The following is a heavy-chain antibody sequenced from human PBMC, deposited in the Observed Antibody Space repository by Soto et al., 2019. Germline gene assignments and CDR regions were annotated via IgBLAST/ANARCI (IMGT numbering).Heavy chain of an antibody. CDR1: GFTFTRYS. Sequence: GSLRLSCAASGFTFTRYSMNWVRQAPGKGLEWVSSISSTTNYIYYADSMKGRFTVSRDNAKNSVYLEMNSLSAEDTAVYYCARESEDLTSNFDDWGQGTLVT. J-gene: IGHJ4*02. V-gene: IGHV3-21*01. CDR3: ARESEDLTSNFDD. CDR2: ISSTTNYI.